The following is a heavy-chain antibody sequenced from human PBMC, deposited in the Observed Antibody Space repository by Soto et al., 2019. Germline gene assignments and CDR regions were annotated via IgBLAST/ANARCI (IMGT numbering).Heavy chain of an antibody. D-gene: IGHD1-26*01. CDR2: ITSDNGET. CDR3: ARCISRTYSDWLDL. CDR1: HYTFTRYG. V-gene: IGHV1-18*04. Sequence: ASVNVSFKASHYTFTRYGISWVRQAPGQGLEWMGRITSDNGETNYAQKIQGRRTITTDTSTSTAYLGLRSLRYDDTAVYYCARCISRTYSDWLDLWGQGTLVTVSS. J-gene: IGHJ5*02.